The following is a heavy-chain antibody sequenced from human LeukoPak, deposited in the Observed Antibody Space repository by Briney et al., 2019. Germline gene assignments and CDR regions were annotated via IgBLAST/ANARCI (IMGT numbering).Heavy chain of an antibody. V-gene: IGHV3-23*01. CDR2: ISGSGGST. Sequence: GRSLRLSCAASGFTFSSNAMSWVRQAPGKGLEWVSAISGSGGSTYYADSVKGRFTISRDNSKNTLYLQMNSLRAEDTAVYYCAKSDYYDSSGYLDYWGQGTLVTVSS. J-gene: IGHJ4*02. CDR1: GFTFSSNA. CDR3: AKSDYYDSSGYLDY. D-gene: IGHD3-22*01.